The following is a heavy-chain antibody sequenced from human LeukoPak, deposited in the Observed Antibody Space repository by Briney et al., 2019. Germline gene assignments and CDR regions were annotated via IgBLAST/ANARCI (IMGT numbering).Heavy chain of an antibody. CDR1: GFTFSSYE. D-gene: IGHD3-22*01. J-gene: IGHJ4*02. Sequence: PGGSLRLSCAASGFTFSSYEMNWVRQAPGKGLEWVSYISSSGSTIYYADSVKGRFTISRGNAKNSLYLQMNSLRAEDTAVYYCARDYYYDSSGPTPTIDYWGQGTLVTVSS. CDR3: ARDYYYDSSGPTPTIDY. CDR2: ISSSGSTI. V-gene: IGHV3-48*03.